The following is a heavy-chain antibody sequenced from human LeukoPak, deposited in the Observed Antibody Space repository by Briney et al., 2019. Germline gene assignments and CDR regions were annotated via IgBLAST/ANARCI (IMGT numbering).Heavy chain of an antibody. Sequence: GGSLRLSCAASGFTFNSYEMNWVRQAPGKGLEWVSYVSSSGSTIYYADSVKSRFTISRDNAKNSLYLQMNSLRAEDTAVYYCARDVAPIEYWGQGTLVTVSS. CDR3: ARDVAPIEY. CDR1: GFTFNSYE. V-gene: IGHV3-48*03. J-gene: IGHJ4*02. CDR2: VSSSGSTI.